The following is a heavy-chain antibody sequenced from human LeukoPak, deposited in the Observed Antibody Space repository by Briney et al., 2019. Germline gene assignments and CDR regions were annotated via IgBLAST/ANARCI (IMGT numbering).Heavy chain of an antibody. CDR3: VRVPPRTTNYAY. CDR2: MNPNTSNA. CDR1: GYTFTSYG. D-gene: IGHD1-14*01. Sequence: ASVKVSCTASGYTFTSYGINWVRQATGQGLEWMGWMNPNTSNAGYAQKFQGRVTMTRNTSIGTAYMELSSLRSEDTAMYYCVRVPPRTTNYAYWGQGTLVTVSS. J-gene: IGHJ4*02. V-gene: IGHV1-8*01.